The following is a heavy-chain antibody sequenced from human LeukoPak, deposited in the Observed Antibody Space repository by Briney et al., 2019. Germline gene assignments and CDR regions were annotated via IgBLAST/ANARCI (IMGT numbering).Heavy chain of an antibody. CDR2: IYYSGST. CDR3: AREGDGYIDY. Sequence: SETLSLTCTVSGGSISSYYWSWFRQPPGKGLEWIGYIYYSGSTNYNPSLKSRVTISVDTSKNQFSLKLSSVTAADTAVYYCAREGDGYIDYWGQGTLVTVSS. CDR1: GGSISSYY. J-gene: IGHJ4*02. D-gene: IGHD5-24*01. V-gene: IGHV4-59*01.